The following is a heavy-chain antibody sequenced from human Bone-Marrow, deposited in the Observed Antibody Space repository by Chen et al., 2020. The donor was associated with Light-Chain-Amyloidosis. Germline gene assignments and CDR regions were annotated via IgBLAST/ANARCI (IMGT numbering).Heavy chain of an antibody. CDR1: GFSFSSYW. J-gene: IGHJ3*02. D-gene: IGHD3-22*01. Sequence: EVQLVESGGALVQPGGCLRLSCAASGFSFSSYWMHWVRQAPGKGLVWVSRINTDGSTTTYADSVRGRFTISRDNAKNTLFLQMSSLRAEDTAIYYCVYDSHREAAFDIWGQGTMVTVSS. V-gene: IGHV3-74*02. CDR3: VYDSHREAAFDI. CDR2: INTDGSTT.